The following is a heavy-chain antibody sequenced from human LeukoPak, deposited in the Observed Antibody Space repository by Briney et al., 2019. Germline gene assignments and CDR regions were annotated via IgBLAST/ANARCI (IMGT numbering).Heavy chain of an antibody. CDR1: GFTFSSYA. Sequence: PGGSLRLSCAASGFTFSSYAMHWVRQAPGKGLEWVAVISYDGSNKYYADSVKGRFTISRDKAKNSLYLQMNSLRAEDTAVYYCARESERRLSSAVVTESYGFDIWGQGTMVTVSS. V-gene: IGHV3-30-3*01. J-gene: IGHJ3*02. CDR2: ISYDGSNK. D-gene: IGHD4-23*01. CDR3: ARESERRLSSAVVTESYGFDI.